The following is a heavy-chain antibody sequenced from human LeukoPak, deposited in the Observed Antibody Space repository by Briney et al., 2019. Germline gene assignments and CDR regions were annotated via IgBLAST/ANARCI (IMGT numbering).Heavy chain of an antibody. V-gene: IGHV3-48*03. CDR2: ISSSGSTI. J-gene: IGHJ4*02. Sequence: GGSLRLSCAASGFTFSSYEMNWVRQAPGKGLEWVSYISSSGSTIYYADSVKGRFTISRDNAKNSLYLQMNSLRAEDTALYYCAKDKFSYYGSGSYWDYWGQGTLVTVSS. CDR3: AKDKFSYYGSGSYWDY. D-gene: IGHD3-10*01. CDR1: GFTFSSYE.